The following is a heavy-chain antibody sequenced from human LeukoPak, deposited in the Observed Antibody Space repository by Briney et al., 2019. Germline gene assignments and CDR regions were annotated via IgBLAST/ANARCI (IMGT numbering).Heavy chain of an antibody. D-gene: IGHD6-13*01. CDR3: ARDLIAAAGMDHLLNFDY. J-gene: IGHJ4*02. Sequence: ASVKVSCKASGYTFTSYYMHWVRQAPGQGLEWMGIINPSGGSTSYAQKFQGRVTMTRDTSTSTVYMELSSLRSEDTAVYYCARDLIAAAGMDHLLNFDYWGQGTLVTVSS. V-gene: IGHV1-46*01. CDR1: GYTFTSYY. CDR2: INPSGGST.